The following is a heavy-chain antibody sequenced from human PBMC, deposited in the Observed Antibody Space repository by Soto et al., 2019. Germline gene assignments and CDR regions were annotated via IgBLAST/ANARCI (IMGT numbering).Heavy chain of an antibody. CDR2: INSDGSST. CDR3: ASDLRRGLGHDY. CDR1: GFTFSSYW. J-gene: IGHJ4*02. Sequence: GVSLRLSCAASGFTFSSYWMHWVRQAPGKGLVWVSRINSDGSSTSYADSVKGRFTISRDNAKNTLYLQMNSLRAEDTAVYYCASDLRRGLGHDYWGQGTLVTVSS. D-gene: IGHD6-19*01. V-gene: IGHV3-74*01.